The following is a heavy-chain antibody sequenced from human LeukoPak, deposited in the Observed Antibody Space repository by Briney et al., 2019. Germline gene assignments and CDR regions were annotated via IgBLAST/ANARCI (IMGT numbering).Heavy chain of an antibody. Sequence: GGSLRLSCAASGFTFSSYALSWVRQAPGKGLEWVSAISGSGDTTHYADSVKGRFTISRDNSKNTLYLQMNSLRAEDTAVYYCAKCQCRVEATSPFDSWGQGTMVTVSS. CDR2: ISGSGDTT. CDR1: GFTFSSYA. CDR3: AKCQCRVEATSPFDS. J-gene: IGHJ4*02. D-gene: IGHD1-26*01. V-gene: IGHV3-23*01.